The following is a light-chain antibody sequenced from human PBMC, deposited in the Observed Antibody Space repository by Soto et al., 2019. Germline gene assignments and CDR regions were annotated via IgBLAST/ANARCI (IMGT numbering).Light chain of an antibody. Sequence: EVVLTQSPAILSVSPGESATLSCRASESVTRYLAWDQHIPGQAPRLLVFHPSVRATGIPATFSGSGSGTEFSLTISNLQSADFAVYFCQQYNDWPPITFGQGTRLEIK. CDR3: QQYNDWPPIT. V-gene: IGKV3-15*01. CDR1: ESVTRY. J-gene: IGKJ5*01. CDR2: HPS.